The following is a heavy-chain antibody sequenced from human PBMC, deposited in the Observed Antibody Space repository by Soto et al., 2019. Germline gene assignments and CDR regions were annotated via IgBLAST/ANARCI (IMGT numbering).Heavy chain of an antibody. V-gene: IGHV3-23*01. CDR2: ISGSGGGT. CDR1: GFTFGNYG. D-gene: IGHD3-10*01. CDR3: AKLYYYGSGRGYLDY. Sequence: EVQLLESGGGLVQPGGSLRLSCAASGFTFGNYGMSWVRQAPGKGLEWVAVISGSGGGTYYADSVKGRFTVSRDNSKSTLYLQISSLTAEDTAVYYCAKLYYYGSGRGYLDYWGQGTRVTVSS. J-gene: IGHJ4*02.